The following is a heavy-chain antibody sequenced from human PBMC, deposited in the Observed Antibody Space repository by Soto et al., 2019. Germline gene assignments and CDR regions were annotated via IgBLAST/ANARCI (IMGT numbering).Heavy chain of an antibody. V-gene: IGHV7-4-1*01. CDR3: ARDFEDSGSPGFDY. J-gene: IGHJ4*02. D-gene: IGHD1-26*01. CDR2: INTNTGNP. Sequence: QVQLVQSGSELKKPGASVKVSCKASGYTFTSYAVNWVRQAPGRGLEWMGWINTNTGNPTYAQGVTGRFVFSLDTSVSTAYLHICSLKAADTAVYYCARDFEDSGSPGFDYWGQGTLVTVSS. CDR1: GYTFTSYA.